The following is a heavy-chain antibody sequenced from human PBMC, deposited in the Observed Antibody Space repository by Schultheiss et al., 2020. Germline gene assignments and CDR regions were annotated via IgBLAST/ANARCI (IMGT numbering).Heavy chain of an antibody. CDR1: GFTFSSYA. CDR3: ARSAWVVVAATPDY. CDR2: ISGNGGST. V-gene: IGHV3-23*01. D-gene: IGHD2-15*01. J-gene: IGHJ4*02. Sequence: GGSLRLSCAASGFTFSSYAMSWVRQAPGKGLEWVSTISGNGGSTFYADSVKGRFTISRDNSKNTLYLQMNSLRAEDTAVYYCARSAWVVVAATPDYWGQGTLVTVSS.